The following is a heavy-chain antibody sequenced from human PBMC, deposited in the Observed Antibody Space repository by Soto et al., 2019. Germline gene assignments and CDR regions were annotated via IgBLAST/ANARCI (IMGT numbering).Heavy chain of an antibody. Sequence: ASVKVSCKASGYTFTSYAMHWVRQAPGQRLEWMGWINAGNGKTKYSQKFQGRVTITRDTSASTAYMELSSLRSEDTAVYYCVFEVVIIRNYYYGMDVWGQGTTVTVSS. J-gene: IGHJ6*02. V-gene: IGHV1-3*01. CDR1: GYTFTSYA. D-gene: IGHD3-3*01. CDR2: INAGNGKT. CDR3: VFEVVIIRNYYYGMDV.